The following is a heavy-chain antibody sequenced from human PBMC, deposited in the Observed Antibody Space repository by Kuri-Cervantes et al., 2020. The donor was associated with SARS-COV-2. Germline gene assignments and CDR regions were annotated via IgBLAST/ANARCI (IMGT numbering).Heavy chain of an antibody. CDR3: ARGSTGVGALDF. CDR2: IRPMFGAA. J-gene: IGHJ4*02. D-gene: IGHD4-17*01. Sequence: VKVSCKASGGTFSSCDISWVRQAPGQGVAWMGWIRPMFGAAKYGQKFQGRVTIIADESTGTAYMGLSSLRSEDTAVYYCARGSTGVGALDFWGQGTLVTVSS. CDR1: GGTFSSCD. V-gene: IGHV1-69*13.